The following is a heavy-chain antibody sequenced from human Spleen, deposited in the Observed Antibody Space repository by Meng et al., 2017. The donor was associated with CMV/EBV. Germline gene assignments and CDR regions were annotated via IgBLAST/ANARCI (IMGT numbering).Heavy chain of an antibody. CDR3: ARDYPPGGGLDY. CDR2: IYYSGST. V-gene: IGHV4-30-4*08. D-gene: IGHD3-10*01. Sequence: TVSGGSISSGDYYWSWIRQPPGKGLEWIGYIYYSGSTYYNPSLKSRVTISVDTSKNQFSLKLSSVTAADTAVYYCARDYPPGGGLDYWGQGTLVTVSS. CDR1: GGSISSGDYY. J-gene: IGHJ4*02.